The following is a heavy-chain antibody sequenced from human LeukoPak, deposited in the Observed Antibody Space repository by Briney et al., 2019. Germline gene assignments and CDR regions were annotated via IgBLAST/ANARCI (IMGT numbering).Heavy chain of an antibody. J-gene: IGHJ6*03. CDR1: VYTLSSNY. CDR2: IYSGGST. V-gene: IGHV3-53*01. CDR3: ASQAVSTTVTLYYYCYYMVV. D-gene: IGHD4-17*01. Sequence: PGGSLRLSCAASVYTLSSNYMSCVPHSPGKRRECVSDIYSGGSTYYADSVKGRITISRDNSKNTLYLQMNSLGAEDTAVYYCASQAVSTTVTLYYYCYYMVVWGKGTTVTVSS.